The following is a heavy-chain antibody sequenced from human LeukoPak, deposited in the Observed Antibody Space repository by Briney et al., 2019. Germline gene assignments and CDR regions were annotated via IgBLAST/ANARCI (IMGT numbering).Heavy chain of an antibody. CDR2: IYYSGST. CDR1: GGSISSYY. CDR3: ARGSGIQLWLRFDY. Sequence: SETLSLTCTVSGGSISSYYWSWIRQPPGKGLEWIGYIYYSGSTNYNPSLKSRVTISVDTSKNQFSLKLSSVTAADTAVYYCARGSGIQLWLRFDYWGQGTLVTVSS. D-gene: IGHD5-18*01. J-gene: IGHJ4*02. V-gene: IGHV4-59*12.